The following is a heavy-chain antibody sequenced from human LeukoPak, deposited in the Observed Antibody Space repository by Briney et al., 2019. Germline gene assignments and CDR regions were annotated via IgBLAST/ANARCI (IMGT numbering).Heavy chain of an antibody. CDR3: ARGRSTGYPYYFEY. J-gene: IGHJ4*02. D-gene: IGHD5-12*01. Sequence: ASVTVSCKASGYTFTSYDINWVRQATGQGLEWMGWMNPNSGSTGYAQKFQGRVTITRNTSISTAYMELSGLRSDDTAVYYCARGRSTGYPYYFEYWGQGTLVTVSS. V-gene: IGHV1-8*03. CDR2: MNPNSGST. CDR1: GYTFTSYD.